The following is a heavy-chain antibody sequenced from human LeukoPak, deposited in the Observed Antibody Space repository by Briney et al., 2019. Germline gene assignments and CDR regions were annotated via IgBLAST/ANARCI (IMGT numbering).Heavy chain of an antibody. V-gene: IGHV3-48*03. CDR2: ISSSGSSI. D-gene: IGHD3-10*01. CDR1: GFTFSSYE. J-gene: IGHJ4*02. Sequence: GGSLRLSCAASGFTFSSYEMNWVRQAPGKGLEWGSYISSSGSSIYYADSVKGRFTISRDNAKNSLYLQMNSLRDEDTAVYYCARDRGFGGPFDYWGQGTLVTVSS. CDR3: ARDRGFGGPFDY.